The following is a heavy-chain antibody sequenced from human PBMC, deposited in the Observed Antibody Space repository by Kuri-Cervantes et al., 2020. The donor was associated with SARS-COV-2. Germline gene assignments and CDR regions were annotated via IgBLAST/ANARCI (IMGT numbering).Heavy chain of an antibody. CDR3: ARVARYYYYMDV. CDR1: GFLFSASA. CDR2: IKQDGSEK. J-gene: IGHJ6*03. Sequence: GESLKISCEVSGFLFSASAIHWVRQASGKGLEWVANIKQDGSEKYYVDSVKGRFTISRDNAKNSLYLQMNSLRAEDTAVYYCARVARYYYYMDVWGKGTTVTVSS. V-gene: IGHV3-7*01.